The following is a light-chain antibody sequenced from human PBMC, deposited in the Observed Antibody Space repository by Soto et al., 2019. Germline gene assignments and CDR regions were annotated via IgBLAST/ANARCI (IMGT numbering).Light chain of an antibody. CDR1: QSVSSN. V-gene: IGKV3-15*01. Sequence: EIVMTQSPATLSVSPGERATLSCMASQSVSSNLAWYQQKPGQAPRLLIYGASTRATGIPARFSGSGSGTEFTLTISSLQSEDFAVYYCQQYNNWTTFGQGTKVDIK. CDR2: GAS. CDR3: QQYNNWTT. J-gene: IGKJ1*01.